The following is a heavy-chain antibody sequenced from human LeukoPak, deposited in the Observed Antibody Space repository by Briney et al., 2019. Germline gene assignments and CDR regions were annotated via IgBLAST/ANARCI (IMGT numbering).Heavy chain of an antibody. J-gene: IGHJ6*02. V-gene: IGHV3-23*01. D-gene: IGHD3-10*01. Sequence: GGSLRLSCAASGFTFSTDVMSWVRQAPGKGLECVSAISGSGGNTYYADSVKGRFTISRDNSKDMLYLQMNSLRAEDTAVYYCAKVSGRIQIWPQPFGDGMDVWGQGTTVTVSS. CDR1: GFTFSTDV. CDR2: ISGSGGNT. CDR3: AKVSGRIQIWPQPFGDGMDV.